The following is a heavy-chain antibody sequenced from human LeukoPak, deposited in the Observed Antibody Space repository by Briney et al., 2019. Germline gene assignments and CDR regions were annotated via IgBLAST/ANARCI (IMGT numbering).Heavy chain of an antibody. Sequence: PSETLSLTCAVYGGSFSGYYWSWIRQPPGQGLEWIGEINHSGSTNYNPSLKSRVTISVDTSKNQFSLKLSSVTAADTAVYYCARAGWFGEFSTDYWGQGTLVTVSS. V-gene: IGHV4-34*01. J-gene: IGHJ4*02. CDR1: GGSFSGYY. CDR2: INHSGST. CDR3: ARAGWFGEFSTDY. D-gene: IGHD3-10*01.